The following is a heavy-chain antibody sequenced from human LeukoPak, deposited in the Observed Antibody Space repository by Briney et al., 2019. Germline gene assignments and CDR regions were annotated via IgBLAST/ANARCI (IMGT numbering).Heavy chain of an antibody. V-gene: IGHV5-51*01. J-gene: IGHJ4*02. Sequence: GESLKISRKGSGYSFTSYWIGWVRQMPGKSLEWMGIIYLGDSDTRYSPSLQGQVIISADKSIRTAYLQWSSLKASDTAMYYCARSNSYGRIFDHWGQGTLVTVSS. CDR1: GYSFTSYW. CDR2: IYLGDSDT. CDR3: ARSNSYGRIFDH. D-gene: IGHD5-18*01.